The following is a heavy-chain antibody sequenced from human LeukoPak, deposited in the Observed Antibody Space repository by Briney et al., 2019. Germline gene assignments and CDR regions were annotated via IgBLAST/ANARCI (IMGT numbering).Heavy chain of an antibody. Sequence: GGSLRLSCAASGFTVSSNYMTWVRQAPGKGLEWVSVIYTDGGTYYADSVKGRFTISRDNAKTSLYLQMNSLRAEDTAVYYCARDRAQAYWGQGTLVTVSS. CDR2: IYTDGGT. CDR1: GFTVSSNY. V-gene: IGHV3-53*01. J-gene: IGHJ4*02. CDR3: ARDRAQAY.